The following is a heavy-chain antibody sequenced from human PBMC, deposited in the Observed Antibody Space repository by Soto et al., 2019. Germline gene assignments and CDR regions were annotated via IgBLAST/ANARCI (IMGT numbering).Heavy chain of an antibody. D-gene: IGHD3-10*01. J-gene: IGHJ4*02. CDR1: GYTFTTYA. Sequence: ASVKVSCKASGYTFTTYAMHWVRQAPGQTLEWMGWINAGNGNPKYSQKFQGRVTITRDTSASTAYMELSSLSSEDTAVYYCARVLLGSGTYYNTFDYWGQGTLVTVS. CDR2: INAGNGNP. CDR3: ARVLLGSGTYYNTFDY. V-gene: IGHV1-3*01.